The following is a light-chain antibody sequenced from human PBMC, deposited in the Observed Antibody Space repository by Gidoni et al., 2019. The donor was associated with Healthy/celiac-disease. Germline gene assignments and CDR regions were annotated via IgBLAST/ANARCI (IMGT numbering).Light chain of an antibody. CDR3: SSYTSSSTLVV. V-gene: IGLV2-14*01. CDR2: EVS. J-gene: IGLJ2*01. CDR1: SSDGCGYNY. Sequence: QSALTQPASVSGSPGQSITISCTGTSSDGCGYNYVSWYQQHPGKAPKLMIYEVSNRPSGVSNRFSGSKSGNTASLTISGLQAEDEADYYCSSYTSSSTLVVFGGGTKLTVL.